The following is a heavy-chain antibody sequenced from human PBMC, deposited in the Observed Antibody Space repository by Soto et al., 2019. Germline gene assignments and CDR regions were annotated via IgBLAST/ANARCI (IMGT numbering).Heavy chain of an antibody. V-gene: IGHV4-31*03. D-gene: IGHD2-2*01. CDR2: IYYSGST. Sequence: QVQLQESGPGLVKPSQTLSLTCTVSGGSISSGGYYWSWIRQHPGKGLEWIGYIYYSGSTYYNPSLKSRVTISVDTSKNQFSLKLSSVTAADTAVYYCARDQYQLLDPVGPAYYYYGMDVWGQGTTVTVSS. CDR3: ARDQYQLLDPVGPAYYYYGMDV. CDR1: GGSISSGGYY. J-gene: IGHJ6*02.